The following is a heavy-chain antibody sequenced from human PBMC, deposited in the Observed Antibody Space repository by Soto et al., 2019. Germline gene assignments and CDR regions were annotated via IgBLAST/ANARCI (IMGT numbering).Heavy chain of an antibody. D-gene: IGHD6-6*01. CDR1: GYTLTELS. CDR3: ATAVAARRGIDY. J-gene: IGHJ4*02. Sequence: ASVKVSCKVSGYTLTELSMHWVRQAPGKGLEWMGGFDPKDGETIYAQKFQGRVTMTEDTSTDTAYMELSSLRAEDTAVYYCATAVAARRGIDYWGQGTLVTVSS. V-gene: IGHV1-24*01. CDR2: FDPKDGET.